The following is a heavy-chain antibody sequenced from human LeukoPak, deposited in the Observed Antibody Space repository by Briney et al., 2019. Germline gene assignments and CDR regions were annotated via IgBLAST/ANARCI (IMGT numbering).Heavy chain of an antibody. D-gene: IGHD2-2*01. V-gene: IGHV3-23*01. CDR2: ISGSGGST. Sequence: GGSLRLSCAASGFTFSSYAMSWVRQAPGKGLEWVSAISGSGGSTYYADSVKGRFTISRDNSKNTLYLQMNSLRAEDTAVYYCASLYRDIVVVSDAPMDVWGKGTTVTISS. J-gene: IGHJ6*03. CDR1: GFTFSSYA. CDR3: ASLYRDIVVVSDAPMDV.